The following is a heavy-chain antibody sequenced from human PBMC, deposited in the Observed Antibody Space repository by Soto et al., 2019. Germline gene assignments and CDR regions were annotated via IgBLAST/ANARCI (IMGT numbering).Heavy chain of an antibody. CDR2: IIPIFGTA. CDR1: GGTFSSYA. J-gene: IGHJ6*02. D-gene: IGHD2-2*01. V-gene: IGHV1-69*06. Sequence: SVKVSCKASGGTFSSYASSWVRQATGQGLEWMGGIIPIFGTANYAQKFQGRVTITADKSTSTAYMELSSLRSEDTAVYYCARSGGGPAAILRRGYGMDVWGQGTTVTVYS. CDR3: ARSGGGPAAILRRGYGMDV.